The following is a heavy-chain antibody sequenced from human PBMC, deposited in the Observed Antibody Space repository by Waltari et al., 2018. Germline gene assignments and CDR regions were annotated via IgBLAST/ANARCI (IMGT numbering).Heavy chain of an antibody. V-gene: IGHV4-59*11. J-gene: IGHJ4*02. CDR1: GGSISSHS. CDR3: ARGISSPFDY. Sequence: QVQLQESGPGLVKPSETLSLTCTVSGGSISSHSWSWIRQPPGKGLEWIGYIYYSGSTNYNPSLKSRVTISVDTSKNQFSLKLSSVTAADTAVYYCARGISSPFDYWGQGTLVTVSS. CDR2: IYYSGST.